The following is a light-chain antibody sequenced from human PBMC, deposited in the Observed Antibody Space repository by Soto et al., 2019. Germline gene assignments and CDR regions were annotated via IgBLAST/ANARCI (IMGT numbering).Light chain of an antibody. J-gene: IGKJ5*01. CDR2: GAS. CDR3: QQQGDSPIT. Sequence: ETVWTQSPGTLSLSPGERATLSCRASQSVSRNNLVWYQQRPGQPPRLLIYGASSRATGIPDRFSGSGSGTDVSLTISRLEPEDFAVYYCQQQGDSPITFSQGTRLEIK. CDR1: QSVSRNN. V-gene: IGKV3-20*01.